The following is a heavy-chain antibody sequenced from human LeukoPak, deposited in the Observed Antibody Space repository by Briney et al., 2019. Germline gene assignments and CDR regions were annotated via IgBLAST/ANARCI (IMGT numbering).Heavy chain of an antibody. CDR1: GFTSSSYG. V-gene: IGHV3-30*18. CDR2: ISYDGSNK. J-gene: IGHJ4*02. D-gene: IGHD2-15*01. Sequence: PGRSLRLSCAASGFTSSSYGMHWVRQAPGKGLEWVAVISYDGSNKYYADSVKGRFTISRDNSKNTLYLQMNSLRAEDTAVYYCAKERTLGYCSGGSCQQPPDYWGQGTLVTVSS. CDR3: AKERTLGYCSGGSCQQPPDY.